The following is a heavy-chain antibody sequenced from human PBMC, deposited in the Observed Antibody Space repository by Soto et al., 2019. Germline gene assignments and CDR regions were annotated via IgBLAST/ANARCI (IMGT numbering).Heavy chain of an antibody. J-gene: IGHJ4*02. D-gene: IGHD4-17*01. CDR3: ASDLDYGDYEPDFDY. CDR1: GFTFSSYS. V-gene: IGHV3-21*01. Sequence: PGGSLRLSCAASGFTFSSYSMNWVRQAPGKGLEWVSSISSSSSYIYYADSVKGRFTISRDNAKNSLYLQMNSLRAEDTAVYYCASDLDYGDYEPDFDYWGQGTLVTVSS. CDR2: ISSSSSYI.